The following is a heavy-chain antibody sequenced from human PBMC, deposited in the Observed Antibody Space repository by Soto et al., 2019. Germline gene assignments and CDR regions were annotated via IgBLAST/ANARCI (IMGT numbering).Heavy chain of an antibody. V-gene: IGHV3-9*01. CDR2: ISWNSGSI. Sequence: EVQLVESGGGLVQPGRSLRLSCAASGFTFDDYAMHWVRQAPGKGLEWVSGISWNSGSIGYADSVKGRFTISRDNAKNSLYLQMNSLRAEDTALYYCAKDLGSIAAAGRMGVWGQGTTVTVSS. D-gene: IGHD6-13*01. CDR1: GFTFDDYA. J-gene: IGHJ6*02. CDR3: AKDLGSIAAAGRMGV.